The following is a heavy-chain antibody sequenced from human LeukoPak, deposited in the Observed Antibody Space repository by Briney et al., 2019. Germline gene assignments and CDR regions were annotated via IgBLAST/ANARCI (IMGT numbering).Heavy chain of an antibody. J-gene: IGHJ5*02. CDR2: INHGGSP. V-gene: IGHV4-34*01. Sequence: SETLSLTCAVYGGSFSGHYWSWIRQPPGKGLEWIGEINHGGSPYYNPSLKSRVTISLDTSKSQFSLKLSSVTAADTAVYYCARGPYPNPRAWGQGTLVTISS. CDR1: GGSFSGHY. D-gene: IGHD1-14*01. CDR3: ARGPYPNPRA.